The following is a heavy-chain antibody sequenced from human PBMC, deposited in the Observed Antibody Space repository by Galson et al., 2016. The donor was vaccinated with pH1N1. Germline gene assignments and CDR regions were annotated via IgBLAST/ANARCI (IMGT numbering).Heavy chain of an antibody. V-gene: IGHV4-38-2*01. J-gene: IGHJ4*02. CDR3: AKMARTSGPDSEYYFDF. CDR1: GDSITSGYY. CDR2: FYDSGSTP. Sequence: ETLSLTCAVTGDSITSGYYWGWIRQAPGRGLEWIGSFYDSGSTPYYKSSLKSRVAISVDTSKNQFSLRLSSMTAADTAVYYCAKMARTSGPDSEYYFDFWGQGMLVTVSS. D-gene: IGHD1-1*01.